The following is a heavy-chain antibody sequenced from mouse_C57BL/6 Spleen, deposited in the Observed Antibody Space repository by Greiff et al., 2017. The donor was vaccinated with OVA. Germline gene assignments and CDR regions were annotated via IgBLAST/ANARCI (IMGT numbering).Heavy chain of an antibody. CDR1: GYTFTSYW. D-gene: IGHD2-5*01. CDR3: ARGYYSNFPFGY. V-gene: IGHV1-50*01. Sequence: QVQLQQPGAELVKPGASVKLSCKASGYTFTSYWMQWVKQRPGQGLEWIGEIDPSDSYTNYNQKFKGKATLTVDTSSSTAYMQLSSLTSEDSAVYYCARGYYSNFPFGYWGQGTTLTVSS. J-gene: IGHJ2*01. CDR2: IDPSDSYT.